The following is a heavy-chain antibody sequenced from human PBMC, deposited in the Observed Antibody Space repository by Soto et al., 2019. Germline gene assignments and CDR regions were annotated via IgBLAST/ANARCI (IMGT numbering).Heavy chain of an antibody. V-gene: IGHV4-31*11. D-gene: IGHD4-17*01. CDR1: GGSFSGYY. CDR2: IYYSGST. CDR3: ATPGPYGDYVDALDI. Sequence: SETLSLTCAIYGGSFSGYYWSWIRQHPGKGLEWIGYIYYSGSTYYNPSLKSRVTISVDTSKNQFSLKLSSVTAADTAVYYCATPGPYGDYVDALDIWGQGTMVTVSS. J-gene: IGHJ3*02.